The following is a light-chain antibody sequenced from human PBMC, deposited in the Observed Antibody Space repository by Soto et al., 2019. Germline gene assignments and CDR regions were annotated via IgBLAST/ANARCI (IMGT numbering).Light chain of an antibody. CDR1: QDVTKY. J-gene: IGKJ4*01. V-gene: IGKV1-33*01. Sequence: DIQMTQSPSSLSASVGDRVTISCQASQDVTKYVNWYQQKPGKAPKLLIYTASNLEAGVPSRFSVSGSGTHFTFTINSLQPEDIATYYCQPYFSRLTYGGGTKVEIK. CDR2: TAS. CDR3: QPYFSRLT.